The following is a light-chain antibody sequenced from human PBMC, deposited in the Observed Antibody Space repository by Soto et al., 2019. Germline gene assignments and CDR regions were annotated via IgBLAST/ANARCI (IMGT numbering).Light chain of an antibody. Sequence: DIQLTQSPSFLSASVGDRVTITCRASQDISFYLAWYQQKQGKAHKXLIYTASTLQSGVPSRFSGSGSGTEGTITISSLQPEDCATYYCQQFNSYPITFGQGTRLEIK. CDR3: QQFNSYPIT. J-gene: IGKJ5*01. CDR2: TAS. CDR1: QDISFY. V-gene: IGKV1-9*01.